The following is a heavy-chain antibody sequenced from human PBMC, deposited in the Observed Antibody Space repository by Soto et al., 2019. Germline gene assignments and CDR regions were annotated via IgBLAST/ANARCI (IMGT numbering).Heavy chain of an antibody. Sequence: GESLKISCAASGFTFDDYGMSWVRQAPGKGLEWVSGINWNGGSTGYADSVKGRFTISRDNAKNSLYLQMNSLRAEDTALYYCARDYGAFFNYWGQGTLVTVSS. CDR3: ARDYGAFFNY. D-gene: IGHD4-17*01. CDR1: GFTFDDYG. J-gene: IGHJ4*02. V-gene: IGHV3-20*04. CDR2: INWNGGST.